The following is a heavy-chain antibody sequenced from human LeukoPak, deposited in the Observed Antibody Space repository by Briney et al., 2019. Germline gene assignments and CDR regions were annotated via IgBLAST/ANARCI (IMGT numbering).Heavy chain of an antibody. CDR2: IRSSSET. J-gene: IGHJ5*02. CDR3: ARDAGNSGYGCDL. D-gene: IGHD5-12*01. CDR1: GFIFSQYS. V-gene: IGHV3-48*01. Sequence: GGSLRLSCAASGFIFSQYSMNWVRQAPGKGLEWVTRIRSSSETFYADSVKGRFTISRDNARNSLYLQMNNLRGEDTAIYYCARDAGNSGYGCDLWGQGTLVTVSS.